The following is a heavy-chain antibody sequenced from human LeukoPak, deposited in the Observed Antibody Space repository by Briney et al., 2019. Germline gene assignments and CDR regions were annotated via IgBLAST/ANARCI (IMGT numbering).Heavy chain of an antibody. CDR1: GFTFSSYW. CDR3: AKDILTGYDRGAFDP. V-gene: IGHV3-7*03. Sequence: GGSLRLSCAASGFTFSSYWMSWVRQAPGKGLEWVANIKQDGSEKYYVDSVKGRFTISRDNAKNSLYLQMNSLRAEDTALYYCAKDILTGYDRGAFDPWGQGTLVTVSS. CDR2: IKQDGSEK. D-gene: IGHD3-22*01. J-gene: IGHJ5*02.